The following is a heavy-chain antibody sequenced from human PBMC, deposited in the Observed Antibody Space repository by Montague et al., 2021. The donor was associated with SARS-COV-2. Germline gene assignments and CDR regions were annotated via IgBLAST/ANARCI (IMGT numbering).Heavy chain of an antibody. J-gene: IGHJ3*01. V-gene: IGHV6-1*01. Sequence: CAISGGSVSSTTAAWNWIRQSPSRGLEWLGRTYYRSKWYNEYPVSVKSRVSINAETSKNQFSLQLNSVSPEDTAVYYCARKALVTGTFDLWGQGTVVTVSS. CDR3: ARKALVTGTFDL. D-gene: IGHD2-21*02. CDR1: GGSVSSTTAA. CDR2: TYYRSKWYN.